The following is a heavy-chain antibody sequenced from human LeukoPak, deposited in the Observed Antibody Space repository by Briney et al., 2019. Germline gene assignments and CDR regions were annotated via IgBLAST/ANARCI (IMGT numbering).Heavy chain of an antibody. CDR2: VLYDGSYR. CDR3: AKDRVRQGLGWSFRVAAPRDYHQYAMDV. CDR1: GFTFTSYA. Sequence: AGGSLRLSCAASGFTFTSYAMHWVRQAPGKGLEWVAIVLYDGSYRNYADSVKGRFTVSRDNSKNMLYLQMNSLKVDDSAVYYCAKDRVRQGLGWSFRVAAPRDYHQYAMDVWGQGTTVTVSS. V-gene: IGHV3-30*18. D-gene: IGHD3-3*01. J-gene: IGHJ6*02.